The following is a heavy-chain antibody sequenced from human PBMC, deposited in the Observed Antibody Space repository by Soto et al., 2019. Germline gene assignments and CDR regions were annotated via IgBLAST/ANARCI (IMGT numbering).Heavy chain of an antibody. CDR1: GFTFSSYG. V-gene: IGHV3-30*18. Sequence: LRLSCAASGFTFSSYGMHWLRQAPGKGLEWVAVVSFDGSNKYYADSVKGRFTISRDNSRNTLDLQMNSLRAEDTAVYYCVKERMEQYQLLPFFDYWGQGTLVTVSS. D-gene: IGHD2-2*01. CDR2: VSFDGSNK. J-gene: IGHJ4*02. CDR3: VKERMEQYQLLPFFDY.